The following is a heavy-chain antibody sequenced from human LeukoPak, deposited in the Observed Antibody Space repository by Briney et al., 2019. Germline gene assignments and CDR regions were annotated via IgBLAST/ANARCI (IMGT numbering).Heavy chain of an antibody. CDR3: AKDRRRDDVLTGSFSD. V-gene: IGHV3-64*01. D-gene: IGHD3-9*01. Sequence: GGSLRLSCAASGFTFSSYAMHWVRQTPGKGLEYVSDISSNGGSTYYANSVKGRFTISRDNSKNTLYLQMNSLRAEDTAVYNCAKDRRRDDVLTGSFSDWGQGTLVTVSS. CDR1: GFTFSSYA. J-gene: IGHJ4*02. CDR2: ISSNGGST.